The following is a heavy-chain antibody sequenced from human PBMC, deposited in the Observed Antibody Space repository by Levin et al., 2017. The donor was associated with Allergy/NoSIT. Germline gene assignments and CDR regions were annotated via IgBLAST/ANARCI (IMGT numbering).Heavy chain of an antibody. CDR1: GDSFTTYY. J-gene: IGHJ2*01. D-gene: IGHD2-21*01. CDR3: AREYGGDWYFDL. Sequence: TLSLTCTVSGDSFTTYYWSWIRQPPGRGLEWIGYIRYDGNTNYNPSLKSRVTISLDTSKNEFSLNLRSVTAADTAVYFCAREYGGDWYFDLWGRGTLVTVSS. V-gene: IGHV4-59*01. CDR2: IRYDGNT.